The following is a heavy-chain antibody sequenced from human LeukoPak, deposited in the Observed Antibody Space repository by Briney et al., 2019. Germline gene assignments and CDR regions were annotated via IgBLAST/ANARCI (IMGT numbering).Heavy chain of an antibody. V-gene: IGHV4-61*01. D-gene: IGHD5-24*01. CDR1: SGSVSSGSYY. CDR2: ISYTGST. CDR3: ARASGYNWYFDY. J-gene: IGHJ4*02. Sequence: SETLSLTCTVSSGSVSSGSYYWNWLRQPPGKGLEWIGYISYTGSTNYNPSLKSRVTISVDTSKNQFSLKLSSVTAADTAVYYCARASGYNWYFDYWGQGTLVTVSS.